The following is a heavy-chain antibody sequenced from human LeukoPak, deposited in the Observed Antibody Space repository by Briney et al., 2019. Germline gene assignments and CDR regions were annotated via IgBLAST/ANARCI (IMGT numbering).Heavy chain of an antibody. V-gene: IGHV3-21*01. CDR2: INSDGVYI. Sequence: GGSLRLSCAASGFTFSRYSMNWIRQAPGKGLEWVSSINSDGVYIYYADSVKGRFTISRDNAKNSLYLQMNSLRAEDTAVYYCASSSMVRGGDNWFDPWGQGTLVTVSS. D-gene: IGHD3-10*01. J-gene: IGHJ5*02. CDR1: GFTFSRYS. CDR3: ASSSMVRGGDNWFDP.